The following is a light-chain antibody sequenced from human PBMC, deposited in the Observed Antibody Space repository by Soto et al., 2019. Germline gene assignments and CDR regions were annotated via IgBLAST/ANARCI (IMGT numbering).Light chain of an antibody. CDR2: EAS. V-gene: IGKV1-5*01. J-gene: IGKJ2*01. CDR1: RSINEW. CDR3: QETNYCV. Sequence: DIQLTQSASTLSASVGDRVTITCRASRSINEWLAWYQKKPGKAPKLLIYEASKLESGVPSRFSGSGSGTEFTLTISSLQPDDLATYYCQETNYCVFGQGTQVEIK.